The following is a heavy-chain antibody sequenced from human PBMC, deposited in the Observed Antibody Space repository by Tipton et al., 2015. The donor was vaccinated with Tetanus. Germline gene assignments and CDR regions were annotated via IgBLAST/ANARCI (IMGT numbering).Heavy chain of an antibody. D-gene: IGHD3-3*02. CDR2: ISYSRAT. Sequence: TLSLTCTVSGGSLSSSHWAWIRQPPGKGLEWLGEISYSRATNYNSSLKRRVNISLDASTSQFSLKVASATAADTAVYYCARERIRLIGEVIFRYFDLWGRGTLVTVSS. V-gene: IGHV4-59*01. CDR1: GGSLSSSH. CDR3: ARERIRLIGEVIFRYFDL. J-gene: IGHJ2*01.